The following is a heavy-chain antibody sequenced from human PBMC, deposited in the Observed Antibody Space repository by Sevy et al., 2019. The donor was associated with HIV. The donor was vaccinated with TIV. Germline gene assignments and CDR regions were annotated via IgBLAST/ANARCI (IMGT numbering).Heavy chain of an antibody. CDR3: ARAGTRRALYYYGMDV. Sequence: SETLSLTCTVSGGSISSGDYYWSWIRQPPGKGLEWIGYIYYSGSTYYNPSLKSRVTISVDTSKNQFSLKLSSVTAADTAVYYCARAGTRRALYYYGMDVWGQRTTVTVSS. CDR1: GGSISSGDYY. J-gene: IGHJ6*02. CDR2: IYYSGST. V-gene: IGHV4-30-4*01.